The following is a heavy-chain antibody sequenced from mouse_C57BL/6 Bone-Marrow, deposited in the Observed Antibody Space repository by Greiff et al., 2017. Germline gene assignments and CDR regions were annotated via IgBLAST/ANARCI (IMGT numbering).Heavy chain of an antibody. J-gene: IGHJ1*03. CDR2: IDPENGDT. V-gene: IGHV14-4*01. Sequence: VQLQQSGAELVRPGASVKLSCTASGFNIKDDYMHWVKQRPEQGLEWIGWIDPENGDTEYASKFQGKATITADTSSNTAYLQLSSLTSEDTAVYYCTATVLVRNWYFDVWGTGTTVTVSS. D-gene: IGHD1-1*01. CDR1: GFNIKDDY. CDR3: TATVLVRNWYFDV.